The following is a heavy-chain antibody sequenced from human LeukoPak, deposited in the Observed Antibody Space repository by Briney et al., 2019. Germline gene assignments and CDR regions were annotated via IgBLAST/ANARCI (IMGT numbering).Heavy chain of an antibody. CDR1: GFTFSSYW. V-gene: IGHV3-74*01. CDR3: ARLGYSSSWYYFDY. CDR2: INRDGYSL. J-gene: IGHJ4*02. D-gene: IGHD6-13*01. Sequence: GGSLRLSCAASGFTFSSYWMHWVRQAPGKGLVWVSRINRDGYSLSYADSVKGRFTISRDNTKNTLYLEMNSLRVEDTAVYYCARLGYSSSWYYFDYWGQGTLVTVSS.